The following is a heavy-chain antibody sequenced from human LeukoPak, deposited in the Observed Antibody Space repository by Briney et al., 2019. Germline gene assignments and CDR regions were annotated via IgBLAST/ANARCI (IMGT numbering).Heavy chain of an antibody. D-gene: IGHD2/OR15-2a*01. J-gene: IGHJ3*02. Sequence: PSETLSLTCTVSGGSISSGVYYWSWIRQHPGKGLEWIGYIYYSGSTYYNPSLKSRVTISVDTSKNQFSLKLSSVTAADTAVYYCARGLLPPKGAFDIWGQGTMVTVSS. CDR3: ARGLLPPKGAFDI. CDR2: IYYSGST. CDR1: GGSISSGVYY. V-gene: IGHV4-31*03.